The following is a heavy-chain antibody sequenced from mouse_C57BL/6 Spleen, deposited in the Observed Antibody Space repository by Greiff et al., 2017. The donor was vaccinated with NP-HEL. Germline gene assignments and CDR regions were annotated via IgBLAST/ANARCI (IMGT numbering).Heavy chain of an antibody. CDR3: AREGYYDYDGYYAMDY. V-gene: IGHV3-6*01. CDR1: GYSITSGYY. CDR2: ISYDGSN. J-gene: IGHJ4*01. Sequence: DVKLQESGPGLVKPSQSLSLTCSVTGYSITSGYYWNWIRQFPGNKLEWMGYISYDGSNNYNPSLKNRISITRDTSKNQFFLKLNSVTTEDTATYYCAREGYYDYDGYYAMDYWGQGTSVTVSS. D-gene: IGHD2-4*01.